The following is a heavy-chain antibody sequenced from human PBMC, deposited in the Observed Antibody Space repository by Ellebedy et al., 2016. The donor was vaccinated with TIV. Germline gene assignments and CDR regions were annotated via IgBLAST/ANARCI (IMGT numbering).Heavy chain of an antibody. V-gene: IGHV3-23*01. Sequence: PGGSLRLSCTTSGFTLYSHEMNWVRQAPGQGMEWVASSSAGNTYYSDSVEGRFTISRDDSRSTVFLQMNALRVDDTAVYFCARAGAYIGHYYGFDFWGQGTLVVVS. CDR2: SSSAGNT. J-gene: IGHJ4*02. CDR1: GFTLYSHE. CDR3: ARAGAYIGHYYGFDF. D-gene: IGHD1-26*01.